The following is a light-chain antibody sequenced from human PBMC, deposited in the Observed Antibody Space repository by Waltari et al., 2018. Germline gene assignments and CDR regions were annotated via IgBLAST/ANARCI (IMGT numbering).Light chain of an antibody. J-gene: IGLJ3*02. CDR1: ILGNKY. V-gene: IGLV3-1*01. Sequence: SYELTQPPSVSVSPGQTASITCSGDILGNKYASWYQQKPGQSPPLVIYQDTKRPSEIPERFSGSKSANAATLTITGTQAMDEADYYCQALGTGAWVFGGGTKLTVL. CDR3: QALGTGAWV. CDR2: QDT.